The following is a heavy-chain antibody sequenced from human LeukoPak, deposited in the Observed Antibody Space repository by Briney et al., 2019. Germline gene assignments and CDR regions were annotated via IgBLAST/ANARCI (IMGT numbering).Heavy chain of an antibody. J-gene: IGHJ4*02. CDR2: INHSGST. CDR3: ARGGRSGLTY. V-gene: IGHV4-34*01. D-gene: IGHD6-19*01. CDR1: GGSFSRYY. Sequence: PSETLSLTCAVYGGSFSRYYWSWIRRPPGKGLEWIGEINHSGSTNYNPSLKSRVTISVDTSKNQFSLKLSSVTAADTAVYYCARGGRSGLTYWGQGTLVTVSS.